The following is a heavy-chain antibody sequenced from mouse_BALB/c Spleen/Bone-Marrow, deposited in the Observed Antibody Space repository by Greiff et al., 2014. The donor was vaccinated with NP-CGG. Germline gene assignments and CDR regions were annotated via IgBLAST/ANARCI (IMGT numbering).Heavy chain of an antibody. J-gene: IGHJ2*01. Sequence: VQLQQPGPELVKPGASVKISCKASGYSFTGYFMNWVMQSHGKSLEWIGRINPYNGDTFYNQKFKGKATLTVDKSSSTAHMELQSLASEDSAVYYCASSFITTAYYFDYWGQGTTLTVSS. CDR1: GYSFTGYF. CDR3: ASSFITTAYYFDY. V-gene: IGHV1-20*02. CDR2: INPYNGDT. D-gene: IGHD1-2*01.